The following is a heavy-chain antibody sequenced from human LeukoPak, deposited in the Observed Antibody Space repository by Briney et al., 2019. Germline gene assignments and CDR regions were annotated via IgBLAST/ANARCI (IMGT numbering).Heavy chain of an antibody. CDR2: IIPIFGTA. V-gene: IGHV1-69*13. CDR3: ATRRTEGAKYNWFDP. J-gene: IGHJ5*02. D-gene: IGHD1-26*01. CDR1: GGTFSSYA. Sequence: GASVKVSCKASGGTFSSYAISWVRQAPGQGLEWMGGIIPIFGTANYAQKFQGRVTITADESTSTAYMELSSLRSEDTAVYYCATRRTEGAKYNWFDPWGQGTLVTVSS.